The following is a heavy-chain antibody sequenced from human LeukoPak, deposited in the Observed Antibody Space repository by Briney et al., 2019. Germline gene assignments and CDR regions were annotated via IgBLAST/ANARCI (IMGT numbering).Heavy chain of an antibody. CDR2: MSPNSGNT. CDR3: ARGTMIVVASFDI. Sequence: GASVKVSCKASGYTFTSYDINWVRQATGQGLEWMGWMSPNSGNTGYAQKFQGRVTMTRNTSISTTYMELSSLRSEDTAVYYCARGTMIVVASFDIWGQGTMVTVSS. V-gene: IGHV1-8*01. J-gene: IGHJ3*02. D-gene: IGHD3-22*01. CDR1: GYTFTSYD.